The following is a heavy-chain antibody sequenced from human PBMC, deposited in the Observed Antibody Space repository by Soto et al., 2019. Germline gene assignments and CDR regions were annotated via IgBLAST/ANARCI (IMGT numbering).Heavy chain of an antibody. Sequence: QVQLQESGPGLVKPSETLSLTCTVSGGSISGYYWSWIRQSPEKGLEWIGHVYYSGSTKYNPSLKRRVTISVDPSKNQFSLNLRSVTAADTAVYYCAMTVTTLYTWFDPWGQGILVTVSS. J-gene: IGHJ5*02. V-gene: IGHV4-59*08. D-gene: IGHD4-4*01. CDR3: AMTVTTLYTWFDP. CDR2: VYYSGST. CDR1: GGSISGYY.